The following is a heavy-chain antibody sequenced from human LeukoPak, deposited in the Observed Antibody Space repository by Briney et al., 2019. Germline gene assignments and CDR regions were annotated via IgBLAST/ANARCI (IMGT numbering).Heavy chain of an antibody. Sequence: PGGSLRLSCAASGFTFSNYAMSWVRQAPGKGLEWVSAISGGGGSPYYADSVKGRFTISRDNSKNTLYLQMNSLRAEDTAVYYCAKHMDYYTGYISSDYWGQGTLVSVSS. D-gene: IGHD6-6*01. J-gene: IGHJ4*02. CDR1: GFTFSNYA. V-gene: IGHV3-23*01. CDR3: AKHMDYYTGYISSDY. CDR2: ISGGGGSP.